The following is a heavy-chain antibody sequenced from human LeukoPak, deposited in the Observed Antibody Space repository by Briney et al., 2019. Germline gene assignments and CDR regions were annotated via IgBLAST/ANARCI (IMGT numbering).Heavy chain of an antibody. CDR3: ASSLFGVVAPGY. CDR2: ISGSSTYI. V-gene: IGHV3-21*01. Sequence: GGSLRLSCAASGFTFSTYNMNWVRQAPGKGLEWVSSISGSSTYIYYADSVKGRFTISRDNAKNSLYLQMNSLRAEDSAVYYCASSLFGVVAPGYWGQGTLVTVSS. CDR1: GFTFSTYN. J-gene: IGHJ4*02. D-gene: IGHD3-3*01.